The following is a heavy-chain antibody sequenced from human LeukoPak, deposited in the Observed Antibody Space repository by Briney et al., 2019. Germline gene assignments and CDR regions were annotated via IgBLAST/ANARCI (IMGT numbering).Heavy chain of an antibody. J-gene: IGHJ5*02. CDR1: GGSISSGDYY. D-gene: IGHD1-26*01. Sequence: SQTLSLTCTVSGGSISSGDYYWSWIRQPPGKGLEWIASIYYSGSTYYNPSLKSRVTISVDTSKNQLSLKLSSLTAADTAVYYCARHEYSGSYYGLSWFDPWGQGILVTVSS. CDR2: IYYSGST. V-gene: IGHV4-39*01. CDR3: ARHEYSGSYYGLSWFDP.